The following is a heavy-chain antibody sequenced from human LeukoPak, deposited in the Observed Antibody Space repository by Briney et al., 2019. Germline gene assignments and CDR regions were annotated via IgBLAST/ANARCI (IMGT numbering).Heavy chain of an antibody. CDR1: GFSFGDYA. CDR3: ARDADFWSGYYSD. V-gene: IGHV3-30-3*01. CDR2: ISYDGSNK. Sequence: GGSLRLSCTTSGFSFGDYAMTWVRQAPGKGLEWVAVISYDGSNKYYADSVKGRFTISRDNSKNTLYLQMNSLRAEDTAVYYCARDADFWSGYYSDWGQGTLVTVSS. J-gene: IGHJ4*02. D-gene: IGHD3-3*01.